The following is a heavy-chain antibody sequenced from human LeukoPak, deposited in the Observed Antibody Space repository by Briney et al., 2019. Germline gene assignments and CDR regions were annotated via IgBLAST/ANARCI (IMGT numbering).Heavy chain of an antibody. CDR3: AREEAAVAGTLDY. J-gene: IGHJ4*01. CDR1: GGSISSGSYY. CDR2: IYTSGST. V-gene: IGHV4-61*02. D-gene: IGHD6-19*01. Sequence: SETLSLTCTVSGGSISSGSYYWSWIRQPAGKGLAWIGRIYTSGSTNYNPSLKSRVTISVDTSKNQFSLKLSSVTAADTAVYYCAREEAAVAGTLDYWGHGTLVTVSS.